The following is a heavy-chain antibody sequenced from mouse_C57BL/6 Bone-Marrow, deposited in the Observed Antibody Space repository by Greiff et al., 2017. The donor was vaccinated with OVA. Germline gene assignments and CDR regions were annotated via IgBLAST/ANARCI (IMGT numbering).Heavy chain of an antibody. Sequence: VQLQQPGAELVKPGASVKLSCKASGYTFTSYWMHWVKQRPGRGLEWIGRIVPSSGGTKYNEKFKSKATLTVDKPSNTAYMQLSSLTSEDSAVYYCAPGGERNAMDYWGQGTSVTVSS. CDR3: APGGERNAMDY. V-gene: IGHV1-72*01. CDR2: IVPSSGGT. J-gene: IGHJ4*01. CDR1: GYTFTSYW.